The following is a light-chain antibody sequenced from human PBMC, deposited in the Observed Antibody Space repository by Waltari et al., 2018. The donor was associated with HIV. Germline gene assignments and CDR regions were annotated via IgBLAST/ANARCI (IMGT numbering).Light chain of an antibody. Sequence: QSVLAQPRSVSGTPGQRVNISCSGSSSNVRNNYVYWYQQVPGVAPKLLIYRNNQRPSGVRDRFAGSKSGTSASLAISGLRTEDEAEYYCAAWDDRLSGRLFGGGTKVTVL. J-gene: IGLJ2*01. CDR1: SSNVRNNY. CDR2: RNN. V-gene: IGLV1-47*01. CDR3: AAWDDRLSGRL.